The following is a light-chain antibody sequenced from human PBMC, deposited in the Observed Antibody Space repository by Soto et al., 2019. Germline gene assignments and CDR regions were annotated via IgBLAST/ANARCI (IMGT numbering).Light chain of an antibody. Sequence: QSVSESPGKTVTISCTRSSGSIATNYVQWYQQRPGSSPTTVISEDDQRPSGVPDRFSGSIDSSSNSASLTISGLKTEDEADYYCQSHDRSNVVFGGGTKVTVL. J-gene: IGLJ2*01. CDR2: EDD. CDR3: QSHDRSNVV. CDR1: SGSIATNY. V-gene: IGLV6-57*01.